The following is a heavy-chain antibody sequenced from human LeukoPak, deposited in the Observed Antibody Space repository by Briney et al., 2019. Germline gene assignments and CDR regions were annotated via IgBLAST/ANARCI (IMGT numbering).Heavy chain of an antibody. CDR3: ARFQTSAVIFDY. Sequence: GGSLRLSCAASGFIFSTYGMHWVRRAPGKGLEWVAVIWHDGSNKYYADSVKGRFTIARDYSKNTLYLQMNSLRAEDTAVYYCARFQTSAVIFDYWGQGTLVTVSS. V-gene: IGHV3-33*08. CDR2: IWHDGSNK. J-gene: IGHJ4*02. D-gene: IGHD6-13*01. CDR1: GFIFSTYG.